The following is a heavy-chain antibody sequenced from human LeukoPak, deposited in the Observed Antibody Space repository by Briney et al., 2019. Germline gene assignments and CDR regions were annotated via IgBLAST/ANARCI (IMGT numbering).Heavy chain of an antibody. Sequence: GGSLRLSCAASGFTFDDYAMHWVRQAPGKGLEWVSGISWNSGSIGYADSVKGRFTISRDNAKNSLYLQMNSLRAGDMALYYCAKDGSSGWYSPGWFDPWGQGTLVTVSS. CDR3: AKDGSSGWYSPGWFDP. V-gene: IGHV3-9*03. D-gene: IGHD6-19*01. CDR2: ISWNSGSI. J-gene: IGHJ5*02. CDR1: GFTFDDYA.